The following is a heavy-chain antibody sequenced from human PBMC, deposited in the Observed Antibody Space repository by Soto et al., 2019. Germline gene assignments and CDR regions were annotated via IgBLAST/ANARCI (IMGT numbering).Heavy chain of an antibody. Sequence: QVQLVESGGGVVQPGRSLRLSCAASGFTFSSYAMHWVRQAPGKGLEWVAVISYDGSNKYYADSVKGRFTISRDNSKNKLYLQMNSLRAEDTAVYYCARDREIAARQYYYYVMDVWGQGTTVTVSS. V-gene: IGHV3-30-3*01. J-gene: IGHJ6*02. CDR3: ARDREIAARQYYYYVMDV. D-gene: IGHD6-6*01. CDR1: GFTFSSYA. CDR2: ISYDGSNK.